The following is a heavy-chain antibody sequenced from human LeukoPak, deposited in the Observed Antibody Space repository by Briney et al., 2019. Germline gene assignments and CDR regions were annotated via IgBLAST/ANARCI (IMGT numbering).Heavy chain of an antibody. J-gene: IGHJ4*02. V-gene: IGHV4-59*01. CDR3: ARDSRSLGVTTVTRGFDY. Sequence: SETLSLTCTVSGGAISSYYWSWIRQPPGGGLEGIGYIYYSGSTNYNPSLTSRVTISVDTSKNQFSLNLSSVTAADTAVYYCARDSRSLGVTTVTRGFDYWGQGTLVTVSS. CDR1: GGAISSYY. CDR2: IYYSGST. D-gene: IGHD4-17*01.